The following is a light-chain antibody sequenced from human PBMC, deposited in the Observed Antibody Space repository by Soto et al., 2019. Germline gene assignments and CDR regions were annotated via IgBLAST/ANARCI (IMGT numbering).Light chain of an antibody. Sequence: QSVLTQPPSVPEAPRQRVTISCSGSSSNIGNNAVNWYQQLPGKAPKLLIYYDDLLPSGVSDRFSGSKSGTSASLAISGLQSEDEADYYCAAWDDSLNGQVFGTGTKVTVL. CDR2: YDD. CDR1: SSNIGNNA. V-gene: IGLV1-36*01. J-gene: IGLJ1*01. CDR3: AAWDDSLNGQV.